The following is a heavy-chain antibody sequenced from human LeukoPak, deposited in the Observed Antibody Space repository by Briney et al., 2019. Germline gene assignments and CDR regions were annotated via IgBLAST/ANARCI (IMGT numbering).Heavy chain of an antibody. D-gene: IGHD3-22*01. CDR3: ARAAPYYYDSSGYSAFDS. Sequence: GGSLRLSCAASGFTFRSYSMHWVRQAPGKGLEWVSYISSTSRTIYYADSVKGRFTISRDNAKNSLYLQMNSLRDEDTAVYYCARAAPYYYDSSGYSAFDSWGQGTMVTVSS. J-gene: IGHJ3*02. CDR2: ISSTSRTI. CDR1: GFTFRSYS. V-gene: IGHV3-48*02.